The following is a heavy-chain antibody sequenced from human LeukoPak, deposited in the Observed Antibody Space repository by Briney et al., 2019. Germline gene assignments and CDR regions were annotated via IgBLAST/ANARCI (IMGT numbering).Heavy chain of an antibody. CDR1: GFTLSGHW. CDR2: INSDESTT. CDR3: ARSDWFDH. J-gene: IGHJ5*02. V-gene: IGHV3-74*01. Sequence: GGSLRLSCVASGFTLSGHWMHWVRQAPGKGLVWVSRINSDESTTVYADSVKGRFTISRDNAKNTLYLQMNSLTAEDTAVYYCARSDWFDHWGQGTLVTVSS.